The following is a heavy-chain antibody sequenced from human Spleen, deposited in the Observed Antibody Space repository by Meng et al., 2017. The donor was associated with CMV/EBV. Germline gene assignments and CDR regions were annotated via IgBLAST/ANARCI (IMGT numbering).Heavy chain of an antibody. Sequence: GESLKISCAASGFTFAGYAVHWVRQAPGKGLEWVAVASYDGSYTYYADSVKGRFTISRDNSKNTLFLQMDSLRAEDTALYYCARETFQSGSFYFDYWGQGTLVTVSS. D-gene: IGHD1-26*01. V-gene: IGHV3-30*04. J-gene: IGHJ4*02. CDR1: GFTFAGYA. CDR3: ARETFQSGSFYFDY. CDR2: ASYDGSYT.